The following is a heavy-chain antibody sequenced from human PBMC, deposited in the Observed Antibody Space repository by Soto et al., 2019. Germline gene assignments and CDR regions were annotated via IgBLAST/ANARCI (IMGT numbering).Heavy chain of an antibody. CDR2: ITSDSNTI. Sequence: EVQLVESGGGLVQPGGSLRLSCAASVFTFSSSEMNWVRQAPGKGLEWVSHITSDSNTIYYADSVKGRFTISRDNAESSLYLQMNSLRAEDTAIYYCARSSGHYRPFDSWGQGTLVVVSS. CDR1: VFTFSSSE. J-gene: IGHJ4*02. CDR3: ARSSGHYRPFDS. V-gene: IGHV3-48*03. D-gene: IGHD3-22*01.